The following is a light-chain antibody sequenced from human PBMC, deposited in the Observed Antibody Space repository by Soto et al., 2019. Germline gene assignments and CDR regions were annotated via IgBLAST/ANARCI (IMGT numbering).Light chain of an antibody. Sequence: DIQMTQSPSSLSASVRDRVTITCRASQAISNYLAWYQQKPGKVPTLLISAASTLQSGVPSRFSGSGSGTDFTLTISSLQPEDVATYYCQKFNAVPTFGGGTKVEI. CDR2: AAS. J-gene: IGKJ4*01. CDR1: QAISNY. V-gene: IGKV1-27*01. CDR3: QKFNAVPT.